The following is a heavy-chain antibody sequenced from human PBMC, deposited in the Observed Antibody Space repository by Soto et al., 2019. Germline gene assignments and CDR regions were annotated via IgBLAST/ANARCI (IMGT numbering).Heavy chain of an antibody. D-gene: IGHD2-2*01. CDR3: ARFGTDQLLLYYFDY. CDR1: GGSFSGYY. Sequence: PSETLSLTCAVYGGSFSGYYWSWIRQPPGKGLEWIGEINHSGSTNYNPSLKSRVTISVDTSKNQFSLKLSSVTAADTAVYYCARFGTDQLLLYYFDYWGQGTLVTVSS. J-gene: IGHJ4*02. CDR2: INHSGST. V-gene: IGHV4-34*01.